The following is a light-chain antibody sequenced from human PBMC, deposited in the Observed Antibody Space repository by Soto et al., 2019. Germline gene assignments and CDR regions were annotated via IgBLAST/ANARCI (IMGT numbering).Light chain of an antibody. J-gene: IGLJ1*01. V-gene: IGLV2-23*01. CDR1: SSDVGSYNL. CDR3: CSYAGSSTFYV. Sequence: QSALTQPASVSGSPGQSSTIFCTGTSSDVGSYNLVSWYQQHPGKAPKLMIYEGSKRPSGVSNRFSGSKSGNTASLTISGLQAEDEADYYCCSYAGSSTFYVFGTGTKVTV. CDR2: EGS.